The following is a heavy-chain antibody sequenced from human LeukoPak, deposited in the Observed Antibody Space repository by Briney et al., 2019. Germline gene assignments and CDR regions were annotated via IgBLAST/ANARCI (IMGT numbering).Heavy chain of an antibody. J-gene: IGHJ4*02. CDR2: INHSGST. CDR1: GGSFSGYY. CDR3: ARGHYDFWSGYYMFDY. Sequence: TSETLSLTCAVYGGSFSGYYWSWIRQPPGKGLEWIGEINHSGSTNYNPSLKSRVTISVDTSENQFSLKLSSVTAADTAVYYCARGHYDFWSGYYMFDYWGQGTLVTVSS. D-gene: IGHD3-3*01. V-gene: IGHV4-34*01.